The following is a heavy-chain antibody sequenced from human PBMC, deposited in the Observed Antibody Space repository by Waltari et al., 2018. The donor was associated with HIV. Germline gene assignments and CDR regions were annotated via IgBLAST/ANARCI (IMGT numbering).Heavy chain of an antibody. V-gene: IGHV1-18*01. CDR3: ARDKGASDTYKAEYFQH. J-gene: IGHJ1*01. Sequence: VQSEREMKPPGASVKVSCTPPGYTFTSYGISCLRLAPGQGFEWVGWISAYNGNTNYAQKFRGRVTLTTDTSTSTAYMELRGLRHEDTAIYYCARDKGASDTYKAEYFQHWGRGTLVSVSA. D-gene: IGHD1-20*01. CDR2: ISAYNGNT. CDR1: GYTFTSYG.